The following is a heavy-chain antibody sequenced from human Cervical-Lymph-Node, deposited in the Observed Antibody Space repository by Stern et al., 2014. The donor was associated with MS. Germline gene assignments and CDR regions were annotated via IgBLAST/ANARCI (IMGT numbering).Heavy chain of an antibody. CDR3: ASRITMVRGVSPAFDY. J-gene: IGHJ4*02. V-gene: IGHV4-39*01. CDR1: GGSISSSSYY. D-gene: IGHD3-10*01. CDR2: IYYSGST. Sequence: QLQLQESGPGLVKPSETLSLTCTVSGGSISSSSYYWGWIRQPPGKGLEWIGSIYYSGSTYYNPSLKSRVTISVDTSQNQFSLKLSSVTAADTAVYYCASRITMVRGVSPAFDYWGQGTLVTVSS.